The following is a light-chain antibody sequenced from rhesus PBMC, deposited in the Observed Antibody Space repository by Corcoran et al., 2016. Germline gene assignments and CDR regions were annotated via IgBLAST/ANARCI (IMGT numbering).Light chain of an antibody. CDR3: QHGYGTPYS. Sequence: DIQMTQSPSSRSASVGDRVTITCRASDNVNNYVNWYQQKPGKAPKPLIYKAFTLQSGVPSRFRGSGSGTDYTFTISSLQPEDVATYYCQHGYGTPYSFGQGTKVEIQ. V-gene: IGKV1-74*01. CDR1: DNVNNY. J-gene: IGKJ2*01. CDR2: KAF.